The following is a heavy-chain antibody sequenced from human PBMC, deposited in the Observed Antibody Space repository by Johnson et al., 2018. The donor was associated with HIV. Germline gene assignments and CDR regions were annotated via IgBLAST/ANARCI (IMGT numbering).Heavy chain of an antibody. J-gene: IGHJ3*02. CDR3: ARYSSSSRDTFDI. D-gene: IGHD6-13*01. CDR1: GFTVSDYY. CDR2: ISSSGTTI. Sequence: QVQLVESGGGLVQPGGSLRLSCAAFGFTVSDYYMSWIRQAPGKGLEWVSYISSSGTTIYYADSVKGRFTISRDNAKNSLYLQMNSLRAEDTAVYYCARYSSSSRDTFDIWGQGTMVTVSS. V-gene: IGHV3-11*04.